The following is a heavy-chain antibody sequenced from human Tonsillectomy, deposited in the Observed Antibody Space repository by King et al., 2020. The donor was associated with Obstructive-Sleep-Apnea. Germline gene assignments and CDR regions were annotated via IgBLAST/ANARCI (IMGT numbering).Heavy chain of an antibody. CDR2: ISGSNAGI. Sequence: EVQLVESGGGLVQPGGSLRLSCAASGFTFDSYAMSWVRQAPGKGLEWVSVISGSNAGIYYVDSVKGRFTISRDNSKNTLHLQMNRLRVEDTAVYYCAKTQEGSGWYRFHGMDVWGQGTTVTVSS. D-gene: IGHD6-19*01. V-gene: IGHV3-23*04. CDR3: AKTQEGSGWYRFHGMDV. J-gene: IGHJ6*02. CDR1: GFTFDSYA.